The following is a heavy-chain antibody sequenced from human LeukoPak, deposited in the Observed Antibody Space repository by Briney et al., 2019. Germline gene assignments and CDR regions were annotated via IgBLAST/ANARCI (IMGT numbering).Heavy chain of an antibody. CDR3: AGNDYTKNWFDP. D-gene: IGHD4-11*01. J-gene: IGHJ5*02. Sequence: SETLSLTCTVSGGSISSGDYYWSWIRQPPGKGLEWIGYVYYSGNTYYNPSHKSRVTISVDTSKNQFSLKLSSVTAADTAVHYCAGNDYTKNWFDPWGQGTLVTVSS. CDR2: VYYSGNT. V-gene: IGHV4-30-4*01. CDR1: GGSISSGDYY.